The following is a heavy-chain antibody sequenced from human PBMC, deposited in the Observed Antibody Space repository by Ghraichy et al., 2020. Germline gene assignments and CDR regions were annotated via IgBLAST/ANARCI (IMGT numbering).Heavy chain of an antibody. CDR2: IYYSGST. Sequence: SETLSLTCTVSGGSISSSSYYWGWIRQPPGKGLEWIGSIYYSGSTYYNPSLKSRVTISVDTSKNQFSLKLSSVTAADTAVYYCARHVAQAITVTNNWFDPWGQGTLVTVSS. V-gene: IGHV4-39*01. J-gene: IGHJ5*02. CDR1: GGSISSSSYY. D-gene: IGHD4-17*01. CDR3: ARHVAQAITVTNNWFDP.